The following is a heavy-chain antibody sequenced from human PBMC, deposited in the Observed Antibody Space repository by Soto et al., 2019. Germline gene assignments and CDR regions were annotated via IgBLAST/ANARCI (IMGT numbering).Heavy chain of an antibody. CDR2: IWYDGSNK. D-gene: IGHD3-22*01. J-gene: IGHJ3*02. CDR3: ARDPGYYDSRWVCLDGIDI. CDR1: GCTFSSYG. Sequence: QVQLVESGGGVVQPGRSLRLSCEAAGCTFSSYGMHWVRQAPGKGLERVAAIWYDGSNKYYADSVKGRFTISRDNSKNTLYLQMNSLRDEDTDVYYCARDPGYYDSRWVCLDGIDIWGEGTMDTVSS. V-gene: IGHV3-33*01.